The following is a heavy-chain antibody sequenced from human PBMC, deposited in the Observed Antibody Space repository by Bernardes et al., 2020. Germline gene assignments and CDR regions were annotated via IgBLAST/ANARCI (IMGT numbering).Heavy chain of an antibody. J-gene: IGHJ4*02. CDR2: INYSGST. V-gene: IGHV4-61*01. CDR1: GASLSSRCYY. D-gene: IGHD6-13*01. Sequence: SQTLSPTCTVSGASLSSRCYYWSWLRQPPGKGLEWFGQINYSGSTNYNPYLKSRVTISVETSKNQFSLKLSSVTAADTAVYYCARVGYSSSLSPIDCWGQGTLVTVSS. CDR3: ARVGYSSSLSPIDC.